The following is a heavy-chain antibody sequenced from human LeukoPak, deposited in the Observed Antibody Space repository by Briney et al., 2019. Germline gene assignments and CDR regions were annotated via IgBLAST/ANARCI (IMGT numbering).Heavy chain of an antibody. CDR1: GGSISNYY. D-gene: IGHD3-22*01. J-gene: IGHJ4*02. Sequence: SETRSLSCTVSGGSISNYYWNWIRQPPGKGLEWIGYIYYSGSTNYNPSLKSRVTISVDTSKNQFSLKLSSVTAADTAVYYCARVYRDTSGYYPYYFDYWGQGTLVTVSS. CDR2: IYYSGST. CDR3: ARVYRDTSGYYPYYFDY. V-gene: IGHV4-59*01.